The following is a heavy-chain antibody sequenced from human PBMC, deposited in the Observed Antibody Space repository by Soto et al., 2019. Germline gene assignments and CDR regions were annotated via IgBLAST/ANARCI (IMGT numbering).Heavy chain of an antibody. J-gene: IGHJ4*02. CDR1: GFTFSSYW. D-gene: IGHD6-13*01. CDR3: AREAVAAAGDY. Sequence: GGSLRLSCAASGFTFSSYWMHWVRQAPGKGLVWVSRINSDGNSTSYADSVKGRFTISRDNAKNTLYLQMNSLRAEDTAVYYCAREAVAAAGDYWGQGTLVTVSS. V-gene: IGHV3-74*01. CDR2: INSDGNST.